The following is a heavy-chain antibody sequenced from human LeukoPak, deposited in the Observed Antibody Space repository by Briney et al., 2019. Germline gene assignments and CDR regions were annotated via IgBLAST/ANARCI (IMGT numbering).Heavy chain of an antibody. J-gene: IGHJ6*01. CDR1: GFTFSSYT. V-gene: IGHV3-21*01. D-gene: IGHD2-15*01. CDR2: ISSSSSYI. CDR3: ARGSEGYCSGGGCYYGMDV. Sequence: GGSLRLSCATSGFTFSSYTMNWVRQAPGKGLEWVSYISSSSSYIYYADSVKGRFTISRDNAENSLYLQMNSLRAEDTAVYYCARGSEGYCSGGGCYYGMDVWGQGTTVTVSS.